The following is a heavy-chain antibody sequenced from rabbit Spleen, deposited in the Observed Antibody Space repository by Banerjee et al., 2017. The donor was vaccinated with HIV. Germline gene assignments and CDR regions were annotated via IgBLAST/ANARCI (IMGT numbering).Heavy chain of an antibody. CDR2: IAGSSSGFT. J-gene: IGHJ6*01. CDR1: GVSFTTNQY. V-gene: IGHV1S40*01. D-gene: IGHD4-1*01. Sequence: QSLEESGGDLVKPGASLTLTCSASGVSFTTNQYMCWVRQAPGKGLEWISCIAGSSSGFTYSATWAKGRFTCSKTPSTTVTLQMTSLTVADTATYFCARDLDDVIGWNFGWWGPGTLVTVS. CDR3: ARDLDDVIGWNFGW.